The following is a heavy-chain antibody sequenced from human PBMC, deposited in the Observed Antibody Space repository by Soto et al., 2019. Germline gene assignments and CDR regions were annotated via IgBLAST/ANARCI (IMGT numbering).Heavy chain of an antibody. CDR2: IYHSGST. V-gene: IGHV4-30-2*01. Sequence: SETLSLTCAVSGGSISSGGYSWRWIRQPPGKGLEWIGYIYHSGSTYYNPSLKSRVTISVDRSKNQFSLKLSSVTAADTAVYYCARRGGYYDHWGQGTLVTAPQ. J-gene: IGHJ4*02. D-gene: IGHD3-16*01. CDR3: ARRGGYYDH. CDR1: GGSISSGGYS.